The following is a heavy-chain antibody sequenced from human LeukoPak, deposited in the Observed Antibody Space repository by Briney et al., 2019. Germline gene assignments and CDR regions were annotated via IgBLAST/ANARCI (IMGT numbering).Heavy chain of an antibody. Sequence: PSETLSLSYTVSGASFDNSYCWTWVRQPPGKRPEWIGTIYSSEFTYYNPSLGSRVAISADTSKNLFSLRLTSVTAADTAVYYCARGSDDYKLGNSWGQGTLVTVSS. J-gene: IGHJ4*02. CDR2: IYSSEFT. CDR1: GASFDNSYC. D-gene: IGHD5-24*01. CDR3: ARGSDDYKLGNS. V-gene: IGHV4-39*01.